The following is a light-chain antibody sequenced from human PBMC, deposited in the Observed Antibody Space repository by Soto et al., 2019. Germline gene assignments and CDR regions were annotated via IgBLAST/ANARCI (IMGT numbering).Light chain of an antibody. J-gene: IGKJ5*01. CDR1: QNIVNY. CDR3: QQRSNWIT. CDR2: DAS. Sequence: EIVFTQSPTTLSLSPGERPTRSRRASQNIVNYLAWYKQKPGQAPRLLIYDASNRATGIPARFSGSGSETDFTLTISSLEPEDFGVYYCQQRSNWITFGQGARLEIK. V-gene: IGKV3-11*01.